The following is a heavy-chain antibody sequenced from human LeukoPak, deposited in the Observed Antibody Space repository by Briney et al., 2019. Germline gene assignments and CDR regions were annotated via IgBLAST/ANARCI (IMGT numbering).Heavy chain of an antibody. CDR1: GYSFTSYW. J-gene: IGHJ3*02. CDR2: IYPGDSDT. V-gene: IGHV5-51*01. Sequence: GESLKISCKGSGYSFTSYWIGWVRQMPGKGLEWMGIIYPGDSDTRYSPSLQGQVTISADKSISTAYLQWSSLKASDTAMYYCARPRKFGELSADAFDIWGQGTMVTVSS. D-gene: IGHD3-10*01. CDR3: ARPRKFGELSADAFDI.